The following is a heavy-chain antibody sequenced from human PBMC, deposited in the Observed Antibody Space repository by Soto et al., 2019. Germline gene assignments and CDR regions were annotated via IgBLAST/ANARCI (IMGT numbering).Heavy chain of an antibody. Sequence: ASVNGYXKCSGYTITMYGVGWVRKANGQGLEWMGWISGYNGNTNYEQKFQDRVTMTTDTSTNTAYMELRSLRSDDTAVYYCAREGPRPYYYYGMDVWGQGTTVTVSS. CDR1: GYTITMYG. CDR3: AREGPRPYYYYGMDV. V-gene: IGHV1-18*01. J-gene: IGHJ6*02. CDR2: ISGYNGNT.